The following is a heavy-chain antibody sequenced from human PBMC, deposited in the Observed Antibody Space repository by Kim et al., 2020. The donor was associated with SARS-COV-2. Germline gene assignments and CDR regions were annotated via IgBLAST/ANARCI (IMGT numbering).Heavy chain of an antibody. Sequence: SETLSLTCAVSGGSISSSNWWSWVRQPPGKGLEWIGEIYHSGSTNYNPSLKSRVTISVDKSKNQFSLKLSSVTAADTAVYYCARDRGRITMIVVVNDAFDIWGQGTMATVSS. CDR3: ARDRGRITMIVVVNDAFDI. J-gene: IGHJ3*02. V-gene: IGHV4-4*02. CDR1: GGSISSSNW. CDR2: IYHSGST. D-gene: IGHD3-22*01.